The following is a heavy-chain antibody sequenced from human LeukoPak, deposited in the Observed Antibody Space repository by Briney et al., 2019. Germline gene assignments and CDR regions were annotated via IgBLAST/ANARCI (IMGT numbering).Heavy chain of an antibody. V-gene: IGHV3-23*01. CDR2: ISGSGGST. J-gene: IGHJ4*02. Sequence: PGGSLRLSCAASGFTFSSYAMSCVRQAPGKGLEWVSAISGSGGSTYSADSVKGRFTISRDNSKSTLYLQMNRLRAEDTVVYDCAKGMTAFRSKDRQFDYWGQGTLVTVSS. CDR1: GFTFSSYA. D-gene: IGHD5-18*01. CDR3: AKGMTAFRSKDRQFDY.